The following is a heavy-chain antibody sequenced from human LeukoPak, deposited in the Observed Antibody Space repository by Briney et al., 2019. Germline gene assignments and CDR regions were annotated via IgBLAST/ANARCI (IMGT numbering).Heavy chain of an antibody. Sequence: ASVKVSCKASGYTFTGYYTHWVRQAPGQGLEWMGWINPNSGGTNYAQKFQGRVTMARDTSISTAYMELSRLRSDDTAVYYCARDRSYCSSTSCYFYGMDVWGQGTTVTVSS. J-gene: IGHJ6*02. CDR3: ARDRSYCSSTSCYFYGMDV. V-gene: IGHV1-2*02. CDR2: INPNSGGT. CDR1: GYTFTGYY. D-gene: IGHD2-2*01.